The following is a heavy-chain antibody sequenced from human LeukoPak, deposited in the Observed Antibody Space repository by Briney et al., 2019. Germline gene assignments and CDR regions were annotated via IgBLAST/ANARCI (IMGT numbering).Heavy chain of an antibody. V-gene: IGHV3-21*01. CDR1: GFTFSSYS. Sequence: GGSLRLSCAASGFTFSSYSMNWVRQAPGKGLEWVSSISSSSSYIYYADSVKGRFTISRDNAKNSLYLQMNSLRAEDTAVYYCARVYRFGGATTRYYYMNVWGKGTTVTVSS. J-gene: IGHJ6*03. CDR2: ISSSSSYI. CDR3: ARVYRFGGATTRYYYMNV. D-gene: IGHD1-26*01.